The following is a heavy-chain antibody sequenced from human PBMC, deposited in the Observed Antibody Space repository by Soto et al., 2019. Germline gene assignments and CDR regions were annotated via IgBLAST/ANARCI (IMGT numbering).Heavy chain of an antibody. CDR3: ARGRITIFGVVITGGCYFDY. D-gene: IGHD3-3*01. CDR2: IYYSGST. V-gene: IGHV4-31*03. CDR1: GGSISSGGYY. Sequence: SETLSLTCTVSGGSISSGGYYWSWIRQHPGKGLEWIGYIYYSGSTYYNPSLKSRVTISVDTSKNQFSLKLSSVTAADTAVYYCARGRITIFGVVITGGCYFDYWGQGTLVTVSS. J-gene: IGHJ4*02.